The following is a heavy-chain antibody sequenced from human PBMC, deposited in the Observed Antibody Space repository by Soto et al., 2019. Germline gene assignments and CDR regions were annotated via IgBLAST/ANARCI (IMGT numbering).Heavy chain of an antibody. CDR1: GGSISSGNYY. V-gene: IGHV4-39*01. CDR2: RYYSGSI. J-gene: IGHJ4*02. D-gene: IGHD2-2*01. Sequence: PSETLSLTCTVSGGSISSGNYYWDWIRQPPGEGLEWIGSRYYSGSIYYNPSLKSRVTISVDTAKNQLSLKLSSVTAADTAVYYCARGGLGYCATTSCYGFDHWGQGTLVTVSS. CDR3: ARGGLGYCATTSCYGFDH.